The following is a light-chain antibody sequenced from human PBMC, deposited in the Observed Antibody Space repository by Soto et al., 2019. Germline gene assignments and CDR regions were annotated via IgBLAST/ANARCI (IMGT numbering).Light chain of an antibody. Sequence: AIQMNQYPSSLSASVGDRVAITCRASQGIRSELGWYQQKPGKAPNLLIYTASSLQSGVPSRFSGSGSGTDFTLTISSLQPEDFATYYCIQDYNYPLTFGGGTKVDI. CDR2: TAS. CDR1: QGIRSE. CDR3: IQDYNYPLT. V-gene: IGKV1-6*01. J-gene: IGKJ4*01.